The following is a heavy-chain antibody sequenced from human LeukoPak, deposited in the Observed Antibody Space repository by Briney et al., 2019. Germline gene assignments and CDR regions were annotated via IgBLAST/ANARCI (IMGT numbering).Heavy chain of an antibody. CDR2: LNQDGSEK. CDR1: GFTFSSYW. J-gene: IGHJ5*02. V-gene: IGHV3-7*01. Sequence: GGSLRLSCAASGFTFSSYWMSWVRQAPGEGLEWVANLNQDGSEKYYEDSVKGRFTISRDNAKNSLFLQMNSLRVEDAAVYYCAREPSGNLDHWGQGTLVTVSS. CDR3: AREPSGNLDH. D-gene: IGHD1-26*01.